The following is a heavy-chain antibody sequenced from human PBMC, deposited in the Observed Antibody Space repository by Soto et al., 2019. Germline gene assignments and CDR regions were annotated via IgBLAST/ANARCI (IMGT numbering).Heavy chain of an antibody. CDR1: GFTFSSYA. D-gene: IGHD6-19*01. CDR2: ISGSGGST. Sequence: EVQLLESGGGLVQPGGSLRLSCAASGFTFSSYAMSWVRQAPGKGLEWVSAISGSGGSTYYADSVKGRFTISRDNSKNTLYKQMNSLRADDTAVYYCAKGEARPLAVAVLVYYYYGMDVWGQGTTVTVSS. CDR3: AKGEARPLAVAVLVYYYYGMDV. V-gene: IGHV3-23*01. J-gene: IGHJ6*02.